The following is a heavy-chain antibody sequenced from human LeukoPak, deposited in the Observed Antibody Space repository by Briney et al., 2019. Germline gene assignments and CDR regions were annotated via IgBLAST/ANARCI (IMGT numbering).Heavy chain of an antibody. V-gene: IGHV3-30*18. D-gene: IGHD3-10*01. Sequence: PGGSLRLSCAASGFTFSSYGMHWVRQAPGKGLEWVAVISYDGSNKYYADSVKGRFTISRDNSKNTLYLQMNSLRAEDTAVYYCAKEGSGSYYLMYWGQGTLVTVSS. CDR1: GFTFSSYG. CDR3: AKEGSGSYYLMY. CDR2: ISYDGSNK. J-gene: IGHJ4*02.